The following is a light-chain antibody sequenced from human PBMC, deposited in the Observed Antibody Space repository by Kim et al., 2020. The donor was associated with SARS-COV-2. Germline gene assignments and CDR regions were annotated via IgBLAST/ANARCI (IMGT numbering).Light chain of an antibody. CDR1: QSISTY. CDR3: QQTYMPPRT. J-gene: IGKJ1*01. Sequence: ASVGDRVTITCRASQSISTYLNWYQQKPGKAPTLLIYGASNLQSGVPSRFSGSGSGTGFSLTISSLQSEDFATYYCQQTYMPPRTFGQGTKVDIK. V-gene: IGKV1-39*01. CDR2: GAS.